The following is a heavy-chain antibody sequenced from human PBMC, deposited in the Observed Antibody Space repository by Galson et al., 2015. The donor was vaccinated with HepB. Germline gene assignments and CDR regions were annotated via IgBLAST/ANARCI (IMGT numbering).Heavy chain of an antibody. CDR2: IYCSGST. D-gene: IGHD6-6*01. Sequence: TLSLTCTVSGGSVSGGGYYWSWIRQHPGKGLEWIGYIYCSGSTFYHPSLENRVTISVDTSKNQFSLKLRSVTAADTAVYYCAKAPAALGEYSTSSRHNWFDPWGQGTLVTVSS. CDR1: GGSVSGGGYY. J-gene: IGHJ5*02. CDR3: AKAPAALGEYSTSSRHNWFDP. V-gene: IGHV4-31*03.